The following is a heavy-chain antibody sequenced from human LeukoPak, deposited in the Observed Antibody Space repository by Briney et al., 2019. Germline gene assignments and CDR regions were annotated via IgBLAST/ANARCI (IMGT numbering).Heavy chain of an antibody. Sequence: PSETLSLTCTVSGGSISRYYWSWIRQPPGKGLEWIGYIYYSGSTNYNPSLKSRVTISVDTSKNQFSLKLSSVTAADTAVYYCARAWGSSSWYWFDPWGQGTLVTVSS. CDR3: ARAWGSSSWYWFDP. CDR2: IYYSGST. D-gene: IGHD6-13*01. J-gene: IGHJ5*02. V-gene: IGHV4-59*01. CDR1: GGSISRYY.